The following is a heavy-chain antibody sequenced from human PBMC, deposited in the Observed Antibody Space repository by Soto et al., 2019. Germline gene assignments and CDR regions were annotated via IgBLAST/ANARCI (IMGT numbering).Heavy chain of an antibody. V-gene: IGHV4-59*08. D-gene: IGHD3-22*01. CDR3: ARHPRTIVVVNDGNWFDP. CDR1: GGSISSYY. J-gene: IGHJ5*02. CDR2: IYYSGST. Sequence: SETLSLTCTVSGGSISSYYWSWIRQPPGKGLEWIGYIYYSGSTNYNPSLKSRVTISVDTSKNQFSLKLSSVTAADTAVYYCARHPRTIVVVNDGNWFDPWGQGTLVTVSS.